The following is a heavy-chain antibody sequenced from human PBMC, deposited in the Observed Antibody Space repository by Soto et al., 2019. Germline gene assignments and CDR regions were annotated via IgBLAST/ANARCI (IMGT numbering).Heavy chain of an antibody. Sequence: QIQLVQSGAEVKKPGASVKVSCKASGYSFTSYGITWVRQAPGQGPEWLGWITAENGNTNYAQKSQGRGTMTTDTSTNTAYMELRGLRSDDTAVYYCARVVLEWLPTSGFDYWGQGTLVTVSS. J-gene: IGHJ4*02. CDR2: ITAENGNT. CDR1: GYSFTSYG. D-gene: IGHD3-3*01. V-gene: IGHV1-18*04. CDR3: ARVVLEWLPTSGFDY.